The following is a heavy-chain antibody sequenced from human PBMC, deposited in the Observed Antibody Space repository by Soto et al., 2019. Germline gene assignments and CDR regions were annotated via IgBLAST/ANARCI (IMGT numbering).Heavy chain of an antibody. Sequence: EVQLLESGGGLVQPGGSLRLSCAAPGFTFSNYAMSWVRQAPGKGLEWVSSIHGSGAGTYYADSVKGRFTVSRDDSKGTLYLQMSSLTVDDTAIYYCAKDAVARNGVWDWFDSWGQGTLVTVAS. CDR1: GFTFSNYA. CDR2: IHGSGAGT. D-gene: IGHD6-19*01. CDR3: AKDAVARNGVWDWFDS. V-gene: IGHV3-23*01. J-gene: IGHJ5*01.